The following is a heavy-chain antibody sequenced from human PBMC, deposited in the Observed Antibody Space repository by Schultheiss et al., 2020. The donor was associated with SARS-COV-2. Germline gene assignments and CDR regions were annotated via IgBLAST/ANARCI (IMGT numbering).Heavy chain of an antibody. Sequence: GGSLRLSCAASGFTFSSFAMHWVRQAPGKGLEWVSAISGSGGSTYYADSVKGRFTISRDNSKNTLYLQMNSLRAEDTAVYYCARDGYSQYYFDYWGQGTLVTVSS. D-gene: IGHD5-24*01. CDR2: ISGSGGST. J-gene: IGHJ4*02. V-gene: IGHV3-23*01. CDR3: ARDGYSQYYFDY. CDR1: GFTFSSFA.